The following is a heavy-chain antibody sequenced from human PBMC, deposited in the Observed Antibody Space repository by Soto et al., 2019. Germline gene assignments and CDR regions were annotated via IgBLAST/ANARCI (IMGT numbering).Heavy chain of an antibody. D-gene: IGHD1-26*01. CDR1: GFTFSSYS. V-gene: IGHV3-48*04. CDR2: ISSSSSTI. J-gene: IGHJ4*02. CDR3: ARRGTEVGIVHFDY. Sequence: GGSLRLSCAASGFTFSSYSMNWVRQAPGKGLEWVSYISSSSSTIYYADSVKGRFTISRDNAKNSLYLQMNSLRAEDTAVYYCARRGTEVGIVHFDYWGQGTLVTVSS.